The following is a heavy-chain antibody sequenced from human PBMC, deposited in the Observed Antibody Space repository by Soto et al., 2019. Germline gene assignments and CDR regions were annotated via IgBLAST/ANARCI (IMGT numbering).Heavy chain of an antibody. CDR2: INRKIDGEKI. CDR3: ATDASCSSTNFPRAVAI. CDR1: GFTFSHVW. J-gene: IGHJ3*02. D-gene: IGHD2-2*01. Sequence: EVQLVESGGGLEKPGGSLRLSCAASGFTFSHVWMSWVRQAPGKGLEWFGRINRKIDGEKIDYAAPVKGRLTISRYDSKDTLYLQMNSLKTDDTAVDYCATDASCSSTNFPRAVAIWGQGTVVTVSS. V-gene: IGHV3-15*01.